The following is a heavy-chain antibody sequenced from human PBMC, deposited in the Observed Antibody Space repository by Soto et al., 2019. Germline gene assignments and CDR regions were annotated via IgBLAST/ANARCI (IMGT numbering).Heavy chain of an antibody. J-gene: IGHJ4*02. CDR3: ARDSGWPILNFDN. Sequence: GGSLRLSCAASDFDFSSYGIHWVRQAPGKGLEWVAASSYDGRETFYVDSAKGRFTVPKEMSKNTAFLQMNALRHEDTAVYFCARDSGWPILNFDNWGQGTPVTVSS. D-gene: IGHD3-10*01. V-gene: IGHV3-30*03. CDR1: DFDFSSYG. CDR2: SSYDGRET.